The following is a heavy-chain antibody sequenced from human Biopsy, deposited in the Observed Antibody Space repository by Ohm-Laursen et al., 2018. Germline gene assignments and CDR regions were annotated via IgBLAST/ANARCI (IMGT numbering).Heavy chain of an antibody. Sequence: SETLSLTCTVSGVSINGGRYYWNWIRHHPGKGLEWIGNIFYSASTYYNPSLKSRVTISVDTSRNHFSLRSSSLTAADTAVYYCARGSNDFGGLYFPRWGQGTLLTVSS. CDR3: ARGSNDFGGLYFPR. CDR1: GVSINGGRYY. V-gene: IGHV4-61*03. J-gene: IGHJ4*02. D-gene: IGHD4-23*01. CDR2: IFYSAST.